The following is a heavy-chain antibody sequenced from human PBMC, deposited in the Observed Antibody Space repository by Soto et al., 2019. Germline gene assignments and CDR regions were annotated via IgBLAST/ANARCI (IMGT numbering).Heavy chain of an antibody. V-gene: IGHV4-59*01. CDR3: ARSTSGERWFDH. CDR2: VDDTGIT. J-gene: IGHJ5*02. Sequence: QVQLQESGPGLVKPSETLPLTCSVSGGSINSYYWNWIRQAPGKGLEWIGNVDDTGITNYNPSLKSRVTISVDTSKNQFSLKLGSATAADSAVYYCARSTSGERWFDHWGQGTLVVVSS. CDR1: GGSINSYY. D-gene: IGHD1-26*01.